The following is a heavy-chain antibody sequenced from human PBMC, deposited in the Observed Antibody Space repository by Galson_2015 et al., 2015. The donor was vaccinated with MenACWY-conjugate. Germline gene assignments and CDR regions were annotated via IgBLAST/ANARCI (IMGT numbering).Heavy chain of an antibody. Sequence: SLRLSCATSGFAFGDYLMGWFRQAPGKGLEWVGYIQSKNYGANTQYAASVKDRFTISRDDSRSIAYLQMNSLKTEDTAVCYCTRADNRYWRRTNGPVDHGGQGTRVTVS. J-gene: IGHJ4*02. V-gene: IGHV3-49*03. CDR3: TRADNRYWRRTNGPVDH. CDR2: IQSKNYGANT. D-gene: IGHD3-3*01. CDR1: GFAFGDYL.